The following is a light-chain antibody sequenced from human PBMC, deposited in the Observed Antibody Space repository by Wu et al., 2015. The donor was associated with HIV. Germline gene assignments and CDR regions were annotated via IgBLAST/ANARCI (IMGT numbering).Light chain of an antibody. J-gene: IGKJ5*01. CDR1: QSVSSY. CDR3: QQYVSSIT. CDR2: GAS. V-gene: IGKV3-20*01. Sequence: EIVLTQSPATLSLSPGERATLSCRASQSVSSYLAWYQQKPGQAPRVLIYGASSRATGIPNRFSGGGSGTDFSLTISRLEPEDFAVYYCQQYVSSITFSQGTRLDIK.